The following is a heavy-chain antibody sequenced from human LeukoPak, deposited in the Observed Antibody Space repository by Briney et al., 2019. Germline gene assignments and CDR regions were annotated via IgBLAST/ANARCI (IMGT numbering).Heavy chain of an antibody. V-gene: IGHV1-2*02. CDR3: ARGGLSGLGGATSRLDP. Sequence: ASVKVSCKASEYTFTDYYIHWVRQAPVQGPGWMGWINPNSGGTSYAQTFHGRVTMTTDTSITTAYMELSTLRSDDTAVYYCARGGLSGLGGATSRLDPWGQGTLVTVSS. CDR1: EYTFTDYY. CDR2: INPNSGGT. J-gene: IGHJ5*02. D-gene: IGHD1-26*01.